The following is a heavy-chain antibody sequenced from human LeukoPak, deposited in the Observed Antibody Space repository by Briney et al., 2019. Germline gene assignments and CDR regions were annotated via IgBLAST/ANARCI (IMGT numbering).Heavy chain of an antibody. V-gene: IGHV1-2*02. Sequence: VASVKVPCKASGYTFTDYFIHWVRQAPGQGLEWMGWINPNIGDASYAQKFQDRVTMTRDRSINTAYMELSRLTSDDTAVYYCARMALDGGDSIGFDSWGQGTMVTVSS. CDR3: ARMALDGGDSIGFDS. CDR1: GYTFTDYF. CDR2: INPNIGDA. D-gene: IGHD2-21*02. J-gene: IGHJ5*01.